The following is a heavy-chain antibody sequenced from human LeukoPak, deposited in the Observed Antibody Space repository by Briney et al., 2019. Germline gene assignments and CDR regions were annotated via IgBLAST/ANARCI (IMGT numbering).Heavy chain of an antibody. J-gene: IGHJ4*02. V-gene: IGHV4-59*01. CDR1: GGSISTYY. CDR3: ARKSPAGYFSFDY. D-gene: IGHD2/OR15-2a*01. Sequence: YPSETLSLTCSVSGGSISTYYWNWIRQPPGKGLEWIGYIYNTGTTNYNPSLKSRVTISVDTSKNQFSLNLRSVNAADTAVYYCARKSPAGYFSFDYWGQGTLVAVSS. CDR2: IYNTGTT.